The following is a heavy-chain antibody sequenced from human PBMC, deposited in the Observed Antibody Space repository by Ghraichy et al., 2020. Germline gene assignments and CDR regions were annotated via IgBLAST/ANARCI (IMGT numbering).Heavy chain of an antibody. CDR2: TYYTGTS. Sequence: SETLSLTCNVSGGSVDRSSEYWGWIRQPPGKGLEWIGSTYYTGTSYHNPTLKSRVTILVDTSKNQFSLRLSSVTAADTAVYYCVGGWVGVTNPPYWYFDLWGRGTLVTVSS. D-gene: IGHD1-26*01. CDR1: GGSVDRSSEY. V-gene: IGHV4-39*01. CDR3: VGGWVGVTNPPYWYFDL. J-gene: IGHJ2*01.